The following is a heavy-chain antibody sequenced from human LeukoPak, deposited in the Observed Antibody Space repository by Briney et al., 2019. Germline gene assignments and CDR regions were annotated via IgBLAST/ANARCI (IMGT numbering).Heavy chain of an antibody. D-gene: IGHD6-13*01. CDR1: GFTFSSYA. Sequence: GGSLRLSCAASGFTFSSYAMHWVRQAPGKGLEWVAVISYDGSNKYYADSVKGRFTISRDNSKNTLYLQMNSLRAGDTAVYYCAKDRVAAAGRDYYYMDVWGKGTTVTVSS. CDR2: ISYDGSNK. CDR3: AKDRVAAAGRDYYYMDV. J-gene: IGHJ6*03. V-gene: IGHV3-30*04.